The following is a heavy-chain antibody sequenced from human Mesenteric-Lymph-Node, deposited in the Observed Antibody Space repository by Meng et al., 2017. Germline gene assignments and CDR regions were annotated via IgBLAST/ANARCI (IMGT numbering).Heavy chain of an antibody. D-gene: IGHD3-10*01. CDR2: IYYSGST. CDR1: GGSISSGDYY. CDR3: ARISYGWGLYGMDV. Sequence: SETLSLTCTVSGGSISSGDYYWSWIRQHPGKGLEWIGYIYYSGSTYYNASLKSRLTISVDTSKNQFSLKLGSVTAADTAVYYCARISYGWGLYGMDVWGQGTTVTVSS. J-gene: IGHJ6*02. V-gene: IGHV4-31*03.